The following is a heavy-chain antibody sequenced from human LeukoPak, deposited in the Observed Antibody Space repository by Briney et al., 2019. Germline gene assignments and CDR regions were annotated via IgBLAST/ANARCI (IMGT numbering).Heavy chain of an antibody. CDR2: ISYDENNK. V-gene: IGHV3-30-3*01. D-gene: IGHD3/OR15-3a*01. CDR1: GFTFSTYS. J-gene: IGHJ5*02. Sequence: PAGRSLRLSCAASGFTFSTYSMHWVRQAPGKGLEWVAVISYDENNKFYTHSVKGRFTISRDNSKNTLYLQMNSLGAEDTAIYSCARGATNDFWTGYGWFDPWGQGTLVTVSS. CDR3: ARGATNDFWTGYGWFDP.